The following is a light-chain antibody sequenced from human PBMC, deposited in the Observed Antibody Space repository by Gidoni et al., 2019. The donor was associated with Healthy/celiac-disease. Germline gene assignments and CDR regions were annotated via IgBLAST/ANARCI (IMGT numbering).Light chain of an antibody. CDR2: GAS. CDR3: QQYGSSTPWT. Sequence: EIVLTQSPGTLSLSPGERATLSCRASQSVSSSYLAWYQQKPGQAPGLLIYGASSRATGIPDRVSGSGSGTDFTLTISRLEPEDFAVYYCQQYGSSTPWTFGQGTKVEIK. V-gene: IGKV3-20*01. J-gene: IGKJ1*01. CDR1: QSVSSSY.